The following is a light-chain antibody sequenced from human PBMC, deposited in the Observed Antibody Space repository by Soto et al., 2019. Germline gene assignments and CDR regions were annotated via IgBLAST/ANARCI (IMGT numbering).Light chain of an antibody. CDR2: KAS. J-gene: IGKJ4*01. V-gene: IGKV1-5*03. Sequence: DIQITQSPSTRPASVGDRVTISCRATQTISTRLAWYTQKPGKAPNLLIYKASSLESGVPSRFSCSGAGTECTRPISSLKPDDVETDDCRQYNTFPLTFGGGTQVDIK. CDR3: RQYNTFPLT. CDR1: QTISTR.